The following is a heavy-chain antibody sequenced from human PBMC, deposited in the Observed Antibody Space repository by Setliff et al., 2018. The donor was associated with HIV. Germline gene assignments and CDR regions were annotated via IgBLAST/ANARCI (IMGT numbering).Heavy chain of an antibody. J-gene: IGHJ4*02. V-gene: IGHV3-30*02. Sequence: GSLRLSCAASGFTFSRYGMHWVRQAPGKGLEWVAVIGYDGSNKYYGDSVKGRFTISRDNSKNTLYLQMTSLRAEDTAVYYCAKEISLRFLEWFPQPVDYWGQGTLVTVSS. CDR1: GFTFSRYG. D-gene: IGHD3-3*01. CDR2: IGYDGSNK. CDR3: AKEISLRFLEWFPQPVDY.